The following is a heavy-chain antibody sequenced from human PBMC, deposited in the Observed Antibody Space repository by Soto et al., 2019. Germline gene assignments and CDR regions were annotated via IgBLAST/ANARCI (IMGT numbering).Heavy chain of an antibody. CDR1: GFTFTNYY. D-gene: IGHD3-10*01. V-gene: IGHV1-69*02. CDR2: FNPILSFS. Sequence: ASVKVSCKASGFTFTNYYMHWVRQAPGLGLEWMGRFNPILSFSNSALKFQGRVTLTADKSTSTAYMVLSSLRSEDTAIYYCATSFGSGSRAFDYWGQGALVTVSS. CDR3: ATSFGSGSRAFDY. J-gene: IGHJ4*02.